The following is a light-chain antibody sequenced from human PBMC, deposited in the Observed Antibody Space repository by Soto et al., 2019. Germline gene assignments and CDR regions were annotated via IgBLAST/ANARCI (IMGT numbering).Light chain of an antibody. Sequence: TWSPSPLPASVGETATLTCRASQNVNNYLKWYQQKPGKGPGLLIYAASTLQSGVPSRFSGSGSGTDFTLTISSLQPDDFATYYCQQVLRPPLTFGPGTKVDIK. CDR3: QQVLRPPLT. CDR1: QNVNNY. CDR2: AAS. V-gene: IGKV1-39*01. J-gene: IGKJ3*01.